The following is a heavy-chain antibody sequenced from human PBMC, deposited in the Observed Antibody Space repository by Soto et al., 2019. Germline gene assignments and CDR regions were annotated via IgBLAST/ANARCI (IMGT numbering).Heavy chain of an antibody. CDR1: GYTFTSHG. CDR2: TSAYNGNT. J-gene: IGHJ4*02. CDR3: ARDPGYYGFDY. Sequence: ASVKVPCNASGYTFTSHGISWVRQAPGQGLEWMGWTSAYNGNTNYAQKLQGRVTMTTDTSTSTAYMELRSLRSDDTAVYYCARDPGYYGFDYWGQGTLVNVSS. D-gene: IGHD3-22*01. V-gene: IGHV1-18*01.